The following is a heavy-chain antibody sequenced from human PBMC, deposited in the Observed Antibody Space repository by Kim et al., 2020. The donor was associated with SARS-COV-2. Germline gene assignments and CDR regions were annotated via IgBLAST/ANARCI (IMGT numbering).Heavy chain of an antibody. CDR1: GFTFSSYS. J-gene: IGHJ4*02. D-gene: IGHD3-16*01. V-gene: IGHV3-21*01. CDR2: ISSDSSDI. Sequence: GGSLRLSCVASGFTFSSYSMNWVRQAPGKGLEWVSTISSDSSDIYYADSVKGRFTISRDNAKNSLYLHMNSLRDEDTALYYCARENDNGDNMGFDYYGKG. CDR3: ARENDNGDNMGFDY.